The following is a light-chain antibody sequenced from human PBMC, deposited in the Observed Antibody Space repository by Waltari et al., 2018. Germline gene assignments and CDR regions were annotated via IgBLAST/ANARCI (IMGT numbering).Light chain of an antibody. V-gene: IGLV2-11*01. J-gene: IGLJ3*02. CDR2: EVI. CDR3: CSYAGSHSWV. CDR1: SSDVGRYNY. Sequence: QSALIQPRSVSGSPGQSVTISCTGSSSDVGRYNYVSWYQQHSGKAPKLIIYEVIERPSGVPDRFTVSKSGDTASLTISGLQAEDEADYFCCSYAGSHSWVFGGGTKLTVL.